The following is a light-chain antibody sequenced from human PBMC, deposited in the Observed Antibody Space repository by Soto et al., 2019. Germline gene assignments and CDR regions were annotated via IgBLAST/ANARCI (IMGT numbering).Light chain of an antibody. CDR1: QSIASN. CDR3: QQHNHWPS. Sequence: EIVMTQSPATLPVSPGESATLSCRASQSIASNLAWYQQKPGQAPRLLIHSASARATGIPPRFSGSGSGTEFPLTLSSLTSEEFSVYYCQQHNHWPSFGQGTNLEIK. V-gene: IGKV3-15*01. CDR2: SAS. J-gene: IGKJ2*01.